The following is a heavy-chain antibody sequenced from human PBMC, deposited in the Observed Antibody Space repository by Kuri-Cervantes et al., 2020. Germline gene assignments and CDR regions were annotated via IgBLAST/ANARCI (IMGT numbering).Heavy chain of an antibody. Sequence: GGSLRLSCAASGFTFSSYGMRWVRQAPGKGLEWVAVISYDGSNKYYADSVKGRFTISRDNSKNTLYLQMNSLRAEDTAVYYCANEGVVATGAFDIWGQGTMVTVSS. CDR3: ANEGVVATGAFDI. CDR1: GFTFSSYG. D-gene: IGHD3-22*01. CDR2: ISYDGSNK. V-gene: IGHV3-30*18. J-gene: IGHJ3*02.